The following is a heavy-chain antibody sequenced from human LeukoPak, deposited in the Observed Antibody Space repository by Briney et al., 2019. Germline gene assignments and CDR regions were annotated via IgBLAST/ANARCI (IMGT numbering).Heavy chain of an antibody. CDR1: GFVFNRYG. J-gene: IGHJ5*02. Sequence: GGSLRLSCATSGFVFNRYGMHWVRQAPGKGLEWVAVIWNDGSNKFYADSVRGRFIISRDNSKNTLYLQMDSLRDEDTALYYCSRDYIAVGATDHPGGNWFDPRGQGALVIVSS. CDR3: SRDYIAVGATDHPGGNWFDP. CDR2: IWNDGSNK. V-gene: IGHV3-33*01. D-gene: IGHD1-26*01.